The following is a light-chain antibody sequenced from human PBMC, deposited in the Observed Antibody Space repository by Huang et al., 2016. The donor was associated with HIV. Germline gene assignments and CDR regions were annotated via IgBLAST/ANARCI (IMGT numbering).Light chain of an antibody. Sequence: EVVLTQSPGTLSLSPGERATLSCRASPSISNNYLAWYQQKSGQAPRLLIYGASNRAAGIPDRFNGSGSGTDFTFTINRLEPEDFAVYHCQQYGTSPCTFGQGTKLEIK. CDR3: QQYGTSPCT. V-gene: IGKV3-20*01. CDR1: PSISNNY. J-gene: IGKJ2*02. CDR2: GAS.